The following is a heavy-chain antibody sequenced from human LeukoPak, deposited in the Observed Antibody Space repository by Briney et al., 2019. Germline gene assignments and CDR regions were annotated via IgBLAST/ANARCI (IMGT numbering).Heavy chain of an antibody. CDR1: GFTFVNYG. CDR3: AREVSEGFDF. CDR2: IPYEGSNR. J-gene: IGHJ4*02. V-gene: IGHV3-30*09. D-gene: IGHD3-22*01. Sequence: PGGSLRLSCVASGFTFVNYGFHWVRQAPGKGLEWVAFIPYEGSNRHYAGSVKGRFAISRDNAKNSLYLQMNSLRAEDTALYYCAREVSEGFDFWGQGTLVTVSS.